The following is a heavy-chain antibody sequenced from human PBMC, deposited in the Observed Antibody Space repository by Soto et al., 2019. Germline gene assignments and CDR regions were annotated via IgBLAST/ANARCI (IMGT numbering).Heavy chain of an antibody. CDR3: ARQMGVTMVRGVIMPVDAFDI. CDR1: GYSFTSYW. D-gene: IGHD3-10*01. CDR2: IYPGDSDT. J-gene: IGHJ3*02. V-gene: IGHV5-51*01. Sequence: HGESLKISCKGSGYSFTSYWIGWVRQMPGKGLEWMGIIYPGDSDTRYSPSFQGQVTISADKSISTAYLQWSSLKASDTAMYYCARQMGVTMVRGVIMPVDAFDIWGQGTMVTVSS.